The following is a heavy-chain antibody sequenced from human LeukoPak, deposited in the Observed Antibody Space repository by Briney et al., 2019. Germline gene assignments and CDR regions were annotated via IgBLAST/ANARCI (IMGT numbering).Heavy chain of an antibody. D-gene: IGHD6-19*01. V-gene: IGHV4-4*07. CDR1: GGSISSYY. J-gene: IGHJ6*03. CDR2: IYTSGST. CDR3: ARDGGIAVAGTVYYYYMDV. Sequence: SETLSLTCTVSGGSISSYYWSWIRQPAGKGLEWIGRIYTSGSTNYNPSLKSRVTISVDKSKNQFSLKLSSVTAADTAVYYCARDGGIAVAGTVYYYYMDVWGKGTTVTVSS.